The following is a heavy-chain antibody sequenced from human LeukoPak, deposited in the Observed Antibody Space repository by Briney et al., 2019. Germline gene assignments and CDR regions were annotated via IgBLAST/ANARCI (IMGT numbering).Heavy chain of an antibody. D-gene: IGHD3-9*01. CDR3: GKTDIWFNPIDY. CDR1: GVSISSTEW. V-gene: IGHV4-4*02. Sequence: SETLSLTCAVSGVSISSTEWWIWVRQSPGQDLEWIGEIHRDGRTRYSPSLTSRVSMSIDYSKNQFSLKVSSVTAADTAIYYCGKTDIWFNPIDYWGPGSLVIVSS. CDR2: IHRDGRT. J-gene: IGHJ4*02.